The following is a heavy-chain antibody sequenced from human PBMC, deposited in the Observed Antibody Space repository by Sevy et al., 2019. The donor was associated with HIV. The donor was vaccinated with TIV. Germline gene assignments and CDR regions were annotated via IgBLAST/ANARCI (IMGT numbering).Heavy chain of an antibody. CDR1: GYTLTGYY. CDR2: INPNSGGT. J-gene: IGHJ6*02. V-gene: IGHV1-2*02. Sequence: ASVKVSCKASGYTLTGYYMHWVRQAPGQGLEWMGWINPNSGGTNYAQKFQGRVTMTRDTSISTAYMELSRLRSDDSAVNNCARDPPPSGWDRYYYYGMDVWGQGTTVTVSS. D-gene: IGHD6-19*01. CDR3: ARDPPPSGWDRYYYYGMDV.